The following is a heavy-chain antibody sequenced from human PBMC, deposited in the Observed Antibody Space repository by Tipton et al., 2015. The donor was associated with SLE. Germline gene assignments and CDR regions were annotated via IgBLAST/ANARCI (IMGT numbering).Heavy chain of an antibody. Sequence: QLVQSGAEVKKPGASVKVSCKASGYTFTGYALHWVRQGPGQRLEWMGWINPGDGTTKYSEKFQGRVSYTRDTGASTTYMELSSLRPEDTALYYCGRERGGWGGMDVWGQGTTVTVSS. V-gene: IGHV1-3*01. D-gene: IGHD3-16*01. CDR1: GYTFTGYA. CDR2: INPGDGTT. J-gene: IGHJ6*02. CDR3: GRERGGWGGMDV.